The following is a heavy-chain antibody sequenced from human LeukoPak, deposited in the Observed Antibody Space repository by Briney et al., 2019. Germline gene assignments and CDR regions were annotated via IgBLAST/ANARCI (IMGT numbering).Heavy chain of an antibody. CDR2: ISGSGGTT. CDR1: GFIFSSYA. J-gene: IGHJ4*02. CDR3: VRVGGRSSIGGDC. V-gene: IGHV3-23*01. Sequence: GGSLSLSCAASGFIFSSYAMSWVRQAPGKGLTWVSGISGSGGTTYYADSVKGRFTISRDNAKNTLYLQMNSLRAEDTAVYHCVRVGGRSSIGGDCWGQGTLVTVSS. D-gene: IGHD3-10*01.